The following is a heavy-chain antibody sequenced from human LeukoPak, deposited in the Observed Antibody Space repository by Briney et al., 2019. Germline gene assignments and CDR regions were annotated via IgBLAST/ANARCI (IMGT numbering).Heavy chain of an antibody. Sequence: PSETLSLTCTVSGGSISSSSYFWGWIRQPPGKGLEWIGTIYYNGNTYYNPSLKSRVTIFVDTSKNQFSLKLTSVTAADTAVYYCARIPAATLYFDYWGQGILVTV. V-gene: IGHV4-39*01. D-gene: IGHD2-2*01. CDR1: GGSISSSSYF. J-gene: IGHJ4*02. CDR3: ARIPAATLYFDY. CDR2: IYYNGNT.